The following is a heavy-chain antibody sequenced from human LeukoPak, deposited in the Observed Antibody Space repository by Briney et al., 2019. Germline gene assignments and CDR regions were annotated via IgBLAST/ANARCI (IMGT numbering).Heavy chain of an antibody. J-gene: IGHJ4*02. CDR2: IKQDGSEK. D-gene: IGHD1-26*01. V-gene: IGHV3-7*03. Sequence: GGSLRLSCAASGFTFSSYWMSWVRQAPGKGLEWVANIKQDGSEKYYVDSVKGRFTISRDNSKNTLYLQMNSLRAEDTAVYYCAKAGWSGSYYYFDYWGQGTLVTVPS. CDR3: AKAGWSGSYYYFDY. CDR1: GFTFSSYW.